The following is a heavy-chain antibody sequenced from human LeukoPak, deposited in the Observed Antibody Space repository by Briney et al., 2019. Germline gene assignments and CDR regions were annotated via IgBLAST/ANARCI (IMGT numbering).Heavy chain of an antibody. Sequence: GGSLRLSCAASGFTFSSYDMHWVRRATGKGLEWVSAIGTAGDTYYPGSVKGRFTISRENAKNSLYLQMNSLRAGDTAVYYCARGRLWFGVFADYWGQGTLVTVSS. D-gene: IGHD3-10*01. V-gene: IGHV3-13*01. J-gene: IGHJ4*02. CDR1: GFTFSSYD. CDR2: IGTAGDT. CDR3: ARGRLWFGVFADY.